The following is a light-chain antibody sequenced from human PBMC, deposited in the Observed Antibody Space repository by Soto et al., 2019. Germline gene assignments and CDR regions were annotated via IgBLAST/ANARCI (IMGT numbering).Light chain of an antibody. Sequence: DIQMTQSPSSLSASIGDRVTITCRASQSVTSNLNWYQQKFGETPKLLMYAASNLQGGVPSRFSGSGSGTDFTLTISSLQPEDFATYYCQQYYSSPYTFGQGIKLEV. CDR2: AAS. CDR1: QSVTSN. J-gene: IGKJ2*01. V-gene: IGKV1-39*01. CDR3: QQYYSSPYT.